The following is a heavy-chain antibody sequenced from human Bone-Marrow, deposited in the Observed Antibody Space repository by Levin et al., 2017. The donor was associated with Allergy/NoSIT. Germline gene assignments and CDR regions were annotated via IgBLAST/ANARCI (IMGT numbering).Heavy chain of an antibody. D-gene: IGHD6-6*01. CDR2: MNPKSGNT. Sequence: ASVKVSCKASGDTFSSYDINWVRQASGQGLEWMGWMNPKSGNTVYAQKFQGRVTMTRNTSISTAYMDLSSLRSDDTAVYYCATGQGHLVGPPWGQGTLVTASS. V-gene: IGHV1-8*01. CDR1: GDTFSSYD. CDR3: ATGQGHLVGPP. J-gene: IGHJ5*02.